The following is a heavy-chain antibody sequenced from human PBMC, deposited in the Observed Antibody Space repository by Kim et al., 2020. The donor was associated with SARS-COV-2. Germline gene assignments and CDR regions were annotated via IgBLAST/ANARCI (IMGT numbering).Heavy chain of an antibody. V-gene: IGHV4-38-2*02. Sequence: SETLSLTCTVSGSSISRGYYWGWIRQPPGKGLEWIGSVYHSGSTYYNPSLKSRVTISVDTSKHQFSLKLNSMTAADTAVYYCARGHFRGWLGELSPVDYWGQGTLVTVSS. CDR2: VYHSGST. CDR3: ARGHFRGWLGELSPVDY. CDR1: GSSISRGYY. J-gene: IGHJ4*02. D-gene: IGHD3-10*01.